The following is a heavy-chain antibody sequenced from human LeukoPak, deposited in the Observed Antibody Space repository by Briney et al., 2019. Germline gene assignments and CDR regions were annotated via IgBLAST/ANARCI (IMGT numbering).Heavy chain of an antibody. Sequence: ASVKVSCKASGYTFTSYYMHWVRQAPGQGLEWMGRINPNSGGTNYAQKFQGRVTMTRDTSISTAYMELSRLRSDDTAVYYCARVMMLFRRLGSGWGLDYWGQGTLVTVSS. J-gene: IGHJ4*02. D-gene: IGHD6-19*01. CDR2: INPNSGGT. V-gene: IGHV1-2*06. CDR3: ARVMMLFRRLGSGWGLDY. CDR1: GYTFTSYY.